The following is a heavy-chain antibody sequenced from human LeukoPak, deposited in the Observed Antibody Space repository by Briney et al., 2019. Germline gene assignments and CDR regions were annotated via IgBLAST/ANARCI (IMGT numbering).Heavy chain of an antibody. CDR3: ARSGSRGYGGNGFHY. V-gene: IGHV4-34*01. J-gene: IGHJ4*02. CDR1: GGSFSGYY. Sequence: SETLSLTCAVYGGSFSGYYWSWIRQPPGKGLEWIGEINHSGSTNYNPSLKSRVTISVDTSKNQFSLKLSSVTAAATAVYYCARSGSRGYGGNGFHYWGQGTLVTVSS. CDR2: INHSGST. D-gene: IGHD4-23*01.